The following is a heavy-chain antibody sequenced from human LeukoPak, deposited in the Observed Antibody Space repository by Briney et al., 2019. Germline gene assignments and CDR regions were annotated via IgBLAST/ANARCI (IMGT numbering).Heavy chain of an antibody. CDR1: GYTFTSYY. CDR3: AREYSSGWYPRGGYYMDV. CDR2: INPSGGGT. J-gene: IGHJ6*03. D-gene: IGHD6-19*01. V-gene: IGHV1-46*01. Sequence: ASVKVSCKASGYTFTSYYMHWVRQAPGQGLEWMGIINPSGGGTSYAQKFQGRVTMTRDMSTSTVYMELSSLRSEDTAVYYCAREYSSGWYPRGGYYMDVWGKGTTVTISS.